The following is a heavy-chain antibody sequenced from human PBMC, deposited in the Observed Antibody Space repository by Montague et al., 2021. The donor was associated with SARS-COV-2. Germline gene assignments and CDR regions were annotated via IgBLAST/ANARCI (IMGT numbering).Heavy chain of an antibody. CDR2: IYYSGTA. Sequence: SETLSLTCTMSGGSITYSSYYWGWIRLPPGKGLEWIGSIYYSGTAXYXXXXKXRVTMSLDMSKNQLSLRLKFTTAADTAVYFCARASFYYGSGSHYNNWFDSWGQGTVVTVSS. CDR3: ARASFYYGSGSHYNNWFDS. V-gene: IGHV4-39*07. CDR1: GGSITYSSYY. D-gene: IGHD3-10*01. J-gene: IGHJ5*01.